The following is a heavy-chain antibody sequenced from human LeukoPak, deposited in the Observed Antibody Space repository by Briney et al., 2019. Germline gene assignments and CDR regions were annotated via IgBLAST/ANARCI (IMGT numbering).Heavy chain of an antibody. Sequence: SVKVSCKASGGTFSSYAISWVRQAPGQGLEWMGGIIPICGTANYAQKFEARVTITAQESTTTAYLALSSLRTEDTAAYYCARRARLLGNPPFDPWGQGTLVTVSS. CDR2: IIPICGTA. CDR3: ARRARLLGNPPFDP. CDR1: GGTFSSYA. V-gene: IGHV1-69*13. D-gene: IGHD2-15*01. J-gene: IGHJ5*02.